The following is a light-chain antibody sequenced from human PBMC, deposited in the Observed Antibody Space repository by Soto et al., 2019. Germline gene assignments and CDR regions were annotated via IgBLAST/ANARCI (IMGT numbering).Light chain of an antibody. V-gene: IGKV4-1*01. CDR1: QSVLYSSNNKNY. CDR3: QQYYSPPFT. Sequence: DIVMTQSPDSPAVSLGERATINCKSSQSVLYSSNNKNYLAWYQQIPGQPPKLLIYWASTRASGVPDRFSGSGSGTDFTLTISSLQAEDVAVYYCQQYYSPPFTFGPGTKVDIK. J-gene: IGKJ3*01. CDR2: WAS.